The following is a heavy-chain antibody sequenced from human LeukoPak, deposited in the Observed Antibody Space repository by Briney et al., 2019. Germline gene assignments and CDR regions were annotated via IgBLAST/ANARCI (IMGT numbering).Heavy chain of an antibody. CDR3: ARERDYDILTGYSPIYYYYYMDV. V-gene: IGHV4-4*07. CDR2: IYTSGST. D-gene: IGHD3-9*01. Sequence: SETLSLTCTVSGGSISSYYWSWIRQPAGKGLEWIGRIYTSGSTNYNPSLKSRVTISVDTSKNQFSLKLSSVTAADTAVYYCARERDYDILTGYSPIYYYYYMDVWGKGTTVTVSS. J-gene: IGHJ6*03. CDR1: GGSISSYY.